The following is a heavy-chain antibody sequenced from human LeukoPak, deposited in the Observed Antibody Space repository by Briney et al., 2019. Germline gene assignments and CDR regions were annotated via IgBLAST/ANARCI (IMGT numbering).Heavy chain of an antibody. Sequence: ASVEAAGKASGYSLPSYYMHWVRQAPGQGVEWVGIINPSGGCTSYAQKFLGRVTMNRDTSTGTVHLVLGVLRSEGPGVCYCARDWEVGATLGDWGQGTMVTASS. CDR1: GYSLPSYY. CDR3: ARDWEVGATLGD. J-gene: IGHJ3*01. V-gene: IGHV1-46*01. D-gene: IGHD1-26*01. CDR2: INPSGGCT.